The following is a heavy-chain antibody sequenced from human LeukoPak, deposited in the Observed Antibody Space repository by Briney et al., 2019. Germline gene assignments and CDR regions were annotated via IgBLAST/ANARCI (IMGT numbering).Heavy chain of an antibody. CDR1: GGSISSYY. CDR2: IYYIGST. J-gene: IGHJ5*02. D-gene: IGHD1-1*01. V-gene: IGHV4-59*08. Sequence: SETLSLTCTVSGGSISSYYWSWIRQPPGKGLEWIGYIYYIGSTNYNPSLKSRVTISVDTSKNQFSLKLSSVTAADTAVYYCARSNFNNWFDPWGQGTLVTVSS. CDR3: ARSNFNNWFDP.